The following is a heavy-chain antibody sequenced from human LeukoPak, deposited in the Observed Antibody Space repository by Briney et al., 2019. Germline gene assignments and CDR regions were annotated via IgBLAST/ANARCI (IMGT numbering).Heavy chain of an antibody. Sequence: GGSLRLCCAASGFTFSSYWMSWVRQAPGKGLERVANIKQDGSDKYYVGSVKGRFTISRDNAKNSLYLQMYSLRADDTAVYFCASASDSSGWYRSNYWGQGTLVTVSS. CDR1: GFTFSSYW. CDR2: IKQDGSDK. V-gene: IGHV3-7*01. J-gene: IGHJ4*02. D-gene: IGHD6-19*01. CDR3: ASASDSSGWYRSNY.